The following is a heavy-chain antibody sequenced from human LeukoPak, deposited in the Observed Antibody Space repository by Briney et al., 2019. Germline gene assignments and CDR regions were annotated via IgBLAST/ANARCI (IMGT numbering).Heavy chain of an antibody. CDR3: AREKQSSGWYVPNNFDY. D-gene: IGHD6-19*01. V-gene: IGHV4-4*07. Sequence: PSETLSLTCTVSGGSISSYYWSWIRQPAGKGLEWIGRIYTSGSTNYNPSLKSRVTMSVDTSKNQFSLTPSSVTAADTAVYYCAREKQSSGWYVPNNFDYWGQGTLVTASS. CDR2: IYTSGST. J-gene: IGHJ4*02. CDR1: GGSISSYY.